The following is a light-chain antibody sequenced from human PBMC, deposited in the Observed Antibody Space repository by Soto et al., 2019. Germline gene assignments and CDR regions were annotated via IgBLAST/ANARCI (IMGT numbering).Light chain of an antibody. CDR2: DVS. Sequence: QSVLTQPASVSRSPGQSITISCTGTSSDVGNYNYVSWHQHHPGKAPKPMINDVSNRPSGVSSRFSGSKSGNTASLTISGLQAEDEADYYCSSYTSSDTYVFGTGTKVTVL. CDR3: SSYTSSDTYV. V-gene: IGLV2-14*03. CDR1: SSDVGNYNY. J-gene: IGLJ1*01.